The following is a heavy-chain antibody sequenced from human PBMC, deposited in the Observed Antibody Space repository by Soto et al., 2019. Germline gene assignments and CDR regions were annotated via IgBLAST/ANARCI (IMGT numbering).Heavy chain of an antibody. CDR1: GGTFSSYA. J-gene: IGHJ4*02. D-gene: IGHD4-17*01. CDR2: IIPIFGTA. V-gene: IGHV1-69*01. CDR3: ARDSEALPRNGDYCPFDY. Sequence: QVQLVQSGAEVKTPGSSVKVSCKASGGTFSSYAISWVRQAPGQGLEWLRGIIPIFGTANYAQKFQGRVTITADESTSTAYMELSSLRSEDTAVYYCARDSEALPRNGDYCPFDYWGQGTLVTVSS.